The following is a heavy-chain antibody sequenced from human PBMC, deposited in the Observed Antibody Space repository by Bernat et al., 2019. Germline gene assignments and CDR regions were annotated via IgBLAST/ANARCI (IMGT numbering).Heavy chain of an antibody. CDR3: AREGPYGSGSYARGYYYYYYMDV. CDR2: IYSGGST. D-gene: IGHD3-10*01. J-gene: IGHJ6*03. CDR1: GFTVSSNY. V-gene: IGHV3-53*01. Sequence: EVQLVESGGGLIQPGGSQRLSCAASGFTVSSNYMSWVRQAPGKGLEWVSVIYSGGSTYYADSVKGRFTFSRDNSKNTLYLQMNSLRAEDTAVYYCAREGPYGSGSYARGYYYYYYMDVWGKGTTVTVSS.